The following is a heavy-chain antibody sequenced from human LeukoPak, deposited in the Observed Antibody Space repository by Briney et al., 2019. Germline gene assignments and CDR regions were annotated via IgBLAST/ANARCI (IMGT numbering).Heavy chain of an antibody. CDR2: IKSRTHGGTI. V-gene: IGHV3-15*01. Sequence: GGSLRLSCEASGFTFRSYSMNWVRQAPGKGLEWVGRIKSRTHGGTIDYAAPVKGRFTISRDDSKNTLYLQMNSLKTEDTAVYYCTTALSQYSSGWYGNYFDYWGQGTLVTVSS. J-gene: IGHJ4*02. D-gene: IGHD6-19*01. CDR1: GFTFRSYS. CDR3: TTALSQYSSGWYGNYFDY.